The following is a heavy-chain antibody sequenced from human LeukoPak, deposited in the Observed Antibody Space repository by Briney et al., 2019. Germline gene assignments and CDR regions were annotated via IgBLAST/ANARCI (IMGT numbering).Heavy chain of an antibody. D-gene: IGHD2-2*01. V-gene: IGHV3-74*01. CDR2: INSDGTNT. CDR1: GFTFSSNW. CDR3: ATSASRHCSSTSCYYYYGMDV. Sequence: GGSLRLSCAASGFTFSSNWMHWVRQAPGKGLVWVSRINSDGTNTNYADFVKGRFTISRDNAKNTLYLQMNSLRAEDTAVYYCATSASRHCSSTSCYYYYGMDVWGQGTTVTVSS. J-gene: IGHJ6*02.